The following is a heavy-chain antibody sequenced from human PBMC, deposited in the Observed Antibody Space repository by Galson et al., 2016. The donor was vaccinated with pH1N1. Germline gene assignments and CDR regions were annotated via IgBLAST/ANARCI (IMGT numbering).Heavy chain of an antibody. CDR1: GFTFNNYW. J-gene: IGHJ4*02. Sequence: SLRLSCAASGFTFNNYWMYWVRQAPGKGLVWVSRISPDGTDTLNADSVRGRFTITRDNSKNTLFLQMNSLGAEDTAMYYCTAYNWGSPFDVWGQGTLVTVS. D-gene: IGHD7-27*01. CDR3: TAYNWGSPFDV. V-gene: IGHV3-74*01. CDR2: ISPDGTDT.